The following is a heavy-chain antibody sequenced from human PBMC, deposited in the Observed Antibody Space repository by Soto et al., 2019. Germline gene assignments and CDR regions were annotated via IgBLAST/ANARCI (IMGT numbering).Heavy chain of an antibody. CDR3: ARARLVSAAIGYFDH. Sequence: QVQLQESGPGLVKPSQTLSLTCSVSGGSFSSGDYYWSWIRQPPGKGLEWIAYIYYTGSTFYNPSLKSRVIISVDTSKKQFSLKLSSVTAADTAVYYCARARLVSAAIGYFDHWGQGTLVTVSS. V-gene: IGHV4-30-4*01. J-gene: IGHJ4*02. CDR1: GGSFSSGDYY. CDR2: IYYTGST. D-gene: IGHD2-2*02.